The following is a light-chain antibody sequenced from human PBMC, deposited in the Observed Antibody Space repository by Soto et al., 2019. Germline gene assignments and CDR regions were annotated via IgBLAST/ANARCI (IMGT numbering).Light chain of an antibody. V-gene: IGKV1-39*01. Sequence: DIQMTQSPSSLSASVGDRVTITCRASQNIDNYLNWYQQKLGRAPKLLIYATSSVQSGVPSRFSGSGSGADFTLTISSLQPEDSATYYCQQCYSIPTFGQGTKVEIK. J-gene: IGKJ1*01. CDR1: QNIDNY. CDR2: ATS. CDR3: QQCYSIPT.